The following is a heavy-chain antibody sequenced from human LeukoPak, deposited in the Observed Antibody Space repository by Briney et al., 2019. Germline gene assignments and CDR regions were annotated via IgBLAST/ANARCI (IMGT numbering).Heavy chain of an antibody. Sequence: PSETLSLTCAVSGYSISSGYYWGWIRQPPGKGLEWIGSIYHSGSTYYNPSLKSRVTISVDTSKNQFSLKLSFVTAADPAVYYCARRSYDFWSGYYTEWFDPWGQGTLVTVSS. J-gene: IGHJ5*02. CDR2: IYHSGST. D-gene: IGHD3-3*01. V-gene: IGHV4-38-2*01. CDR1: GYSISSGYY. CDR3: ARRSYDFWSGYYTEWFDP.